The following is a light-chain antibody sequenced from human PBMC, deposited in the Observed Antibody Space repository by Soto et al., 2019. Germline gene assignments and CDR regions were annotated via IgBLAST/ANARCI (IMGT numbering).Light chain of an antibody. J-gene: IGLJ3*02. CDR2: EVS. CDR3: SSYTTSSTRV. V-gene: IGLV2-14*01. CDR1: SSDVGGYKF. Sequence: SALTQPASVSGSPGQSITISCTGTSSDVGGYKFVSWYQQHPGKAPKLMIYEVSNRPSGVSNRFSGSKSGNTASLTISGLQAEDEADYYCSSYTTSSTRVFGGGTKLTVL.